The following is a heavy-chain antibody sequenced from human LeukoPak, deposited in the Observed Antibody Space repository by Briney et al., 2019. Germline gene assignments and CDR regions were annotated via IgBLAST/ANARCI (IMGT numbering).Heavy chain of an antibody. V-gene: IGHV1-18*01. J-gene: IGHJ4*02. CDR1: GYTFTSYG. CDR3: ARDRDSSGYYGSMGY. CDR2: ISAYNGNT. D-gene: IGHD3-22*01. Sequence: GASVKVSCKASGYTFTSYGISWVRQAPGQGLEWMGWISAYNGNTNYAQKLQGRVTMTTDTSTSTAYMELRSLRSNDTAVYYCARDRDSSGYYGSMGYWGQGTLVTVSP.